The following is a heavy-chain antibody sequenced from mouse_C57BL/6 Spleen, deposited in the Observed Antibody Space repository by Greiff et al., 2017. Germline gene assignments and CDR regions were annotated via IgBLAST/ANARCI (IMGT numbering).Heavy chain of an antibody. D-gene: IGHD1-1*01. Sequence: QVQLQQSGAELVKPGASVKISCKASGYAFSSYWMNWVKQRPGKGLEWIGQIYPGDGDTNYNGKFKGKATLTADKSSSTAYMQLSSLTSEDSAVYCCARRTTVVARGAMDYWGQGTSVTVSS. CDR3: ARRTTVVARGAMDY. V-gene: IGHV1-80*01. CDR1: GYAFSSYW. J-gene: IGHJ4*01. CDR2: IYPGDGDT.